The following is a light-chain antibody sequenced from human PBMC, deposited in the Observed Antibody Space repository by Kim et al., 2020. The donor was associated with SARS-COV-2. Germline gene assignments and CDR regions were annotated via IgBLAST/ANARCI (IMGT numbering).Light chain of an antibody. J-gene: IGKJ1*01. V-gene: IGKV1-39*01. Sequence: ASVGDRVTITCRASQSISSYLNWYQQKPGKAPKLLIYAASSLRSGAPSRFTGSGSGTDFTLTISSLQPEDVATYYCQQSYSTPRTFGQGTKVEIK. CDR1: QSISSY. CDR3: QQSYSTPRT. CDR2: AAS.